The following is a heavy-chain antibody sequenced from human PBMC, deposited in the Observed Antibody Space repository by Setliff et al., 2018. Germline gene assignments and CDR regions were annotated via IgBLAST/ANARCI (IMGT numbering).Heavy chain of an antibody. CDR3: ARSFSRSGKFLLDY. J-gene: IGHJ4*02. V-gene: IGHV4-34*12. D-gene: IGHD1-26*01. Sequence: PSETLSLTCAVYGGSFSGYYWSWIRQPPGKRLEWIGEIIHSGSTNYNPSLKSRVTTSMDTSTNQFSLKVPSVTAADTAVYYCARSFSRSGKFLLDYWGQGALVTVS. CDR1: GGSFSGYY. CDR2: IIHSGST.